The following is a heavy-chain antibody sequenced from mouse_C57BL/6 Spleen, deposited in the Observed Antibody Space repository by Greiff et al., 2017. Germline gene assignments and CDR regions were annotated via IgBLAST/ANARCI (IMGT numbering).Heavy chain of an antibody. V-gene: IGHV5-17*01. CDR1: GFTFSDYG. CDR2: ISSGSSTI. Sequence: EVNLVASWGGFVKPGGSLTLSCAASGFTFSDYGLHWVRQAPEQGLEWVAYISSGSSTIYYADTVKGRFTISGDNAKTTLYLQMTSLRSEDTAMYYCARGDGDFDYWGQGTTLTVSS. J-gene: IGHJ2*01. CDR3: ARGDGDFDY. D-gene: IGHD3-3*01.